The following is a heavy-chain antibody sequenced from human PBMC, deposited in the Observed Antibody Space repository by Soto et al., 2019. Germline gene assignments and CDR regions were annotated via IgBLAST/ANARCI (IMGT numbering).Heavy chain of an antibody. CDR3: AITPYSGDACYSSLDF. V-gene: IGHV5-10-1*01. CDR2: VDPVNSYT. J-gene: IGHJ4*02. CDR1: GYSFTNYW. Sequence: PGESLKSSCKGSGYSFTNYWINWVRQMPGKGLEWMGKVDPVNSYTNYSPSFQGHVSLSADRSISTAYLQWSSLRASDTAMYYCAITPYSGDACYSSLDFWGLGTLVTVSS. D-gene: IGHD2-21*02.